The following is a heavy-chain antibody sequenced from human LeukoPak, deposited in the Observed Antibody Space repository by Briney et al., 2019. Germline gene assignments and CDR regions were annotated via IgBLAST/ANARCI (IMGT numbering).Heavy chain of an antibody. CDR3: AREYHVYRPYYGMDV. CDR1: GFTFSSYG. Sequence: PGRSLRLSCAASGFTFSSYGMHWVRQAPGKGLEWVSYISSSSSTIYYADSVKGRFTISRDNAKNSLYLQMNSLRAEDTAVYYCAREYHVYRPYYGMDVWGQGTTVTVSS. D-gene: IGHD2-2*01. V-gene: IGHV3-48*01. J-gene: IGHJ6*02. CDR2: ISSSSSTI.